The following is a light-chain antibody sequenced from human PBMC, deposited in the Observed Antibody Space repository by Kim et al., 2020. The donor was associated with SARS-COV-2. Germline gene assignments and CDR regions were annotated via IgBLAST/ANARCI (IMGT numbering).Light chain of an antibody. CDR3: SSYTSSSSHNYV. Sequence: QSVLTQPASVSGSPGQSITISCTGTSSDVGGYNYVSWYQQHPGKDPKLMIYEVSNRPSGVSNRFSGSKSGNTASLTISGLQAEDEADYYCSSYTSSSSHNYVFGTGTKVTVL. CDR1: SSDVGGYNY. J-gene: IGLJ1*01. V-gene: IGLV2-14*01. CDR2: EVS.